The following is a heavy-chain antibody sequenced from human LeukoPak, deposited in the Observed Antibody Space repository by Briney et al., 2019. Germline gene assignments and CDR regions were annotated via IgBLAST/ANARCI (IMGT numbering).Heavy chain of an antibody. CDR1: GDSISNGDYD. CDR2: IYHSVNT. J-gene: IGHJ5*02. CDR3: ARGRSEVGTHSSLNWFDP. D-gene: IGHD6-19*01. Sequence: PSETLSLTCTVSGDSISNGDYDWTWIRQPPGKGPEWIGYIYHSVNTYYNPSLQSRVTISEATSKNQFSLKLKSVTPADTAVYYCARGRSEVGTHSSLNWFDPWGQGVLVTVSS. V-gene: IGHV4-30-4*01.